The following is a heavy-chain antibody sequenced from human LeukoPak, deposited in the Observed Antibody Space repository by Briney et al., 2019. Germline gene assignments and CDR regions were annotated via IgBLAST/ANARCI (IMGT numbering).Heavy chain of an antibody. D-gene: IGHD3-10*01. CDR3: ARDYYGSGSYYNGHYYYYMDV. CDR1: GFTFSSYW. CDR2: IKQDGSEK. V-gene: IGHV3-7*01. Sequence: GGSLRLSCAASGFTFSSYWMSWVRQAPGKGLEWVANIKQDGSEKYYVDSVKGRFTISRDNAKNSLYQQMNSLRAEDTAVYYCARDYYGSGSYYNGHYYYYMDVWGKGTTVTVSS. J-gene: IGHJ6*03.